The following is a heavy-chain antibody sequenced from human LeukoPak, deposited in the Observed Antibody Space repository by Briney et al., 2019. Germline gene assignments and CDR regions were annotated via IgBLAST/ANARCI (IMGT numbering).Heavy chain of an antibody. CDR2: VRNKPNGYTT. CDR1: GFSISDHY. Sequence: GGSLRLSCAASGFSISDHYMHWVRQAPGKGLEWVGRVRNKPNGYTTDYGTSVKGRFTISRDDSKNSLYLQMNSLTSEDTAVYYCTKCRQGDNCDYWGQGTLVSVSS. CDR3: TKCRQGDNCDY. D-gene: IGHD2-21*02. J-gene: IGHJ4*02. V-gene: IGHV3-72*01.